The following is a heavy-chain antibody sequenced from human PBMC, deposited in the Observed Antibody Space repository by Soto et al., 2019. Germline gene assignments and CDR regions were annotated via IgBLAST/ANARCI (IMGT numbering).Heavy chain of an antibody. D-gene: IGHD2-15*01. Sequence: SETLSLTCTVSGGSISSGGYYWSWIRQHPGKGLEWIGYIYYSGSTYYNPSLKSRVTISVDTSKNQFSLKLSSVTAADTAVYYCARVTGPHEYCSGGSCTEFYFDYWGQGTLVTVSS. CDR3: ARVTGPHEYCSGGSCTEFYFDY. CDR2: IYYSGST. CDR1: GGSISSGGYY. V-gene: IGHV4-31*03. J-gene: IGHJ4*02.